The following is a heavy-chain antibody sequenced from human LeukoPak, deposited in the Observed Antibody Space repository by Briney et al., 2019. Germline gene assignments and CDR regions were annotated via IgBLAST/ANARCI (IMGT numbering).Heavy chain of an antibody. J-gene: IGHJ4*02. CDR3: AKDTSPYSSGWPYFDY. D-gene: IGHD6-19*01. Sequence: GRSLRLSCAASGFTFSSYAMHWVRQAPGKGLEWVAVISYDGSNKYYADSVKGRFTISRDDSKNTLYLQMNSLRAEDTAVYYCAKDTSPYSSGWPYFDYWGQGTLVTVSS. CDR2: ISYDGSNK. CDR1: GFTFSSYA. V-gene: IGHV3-30-3*01.